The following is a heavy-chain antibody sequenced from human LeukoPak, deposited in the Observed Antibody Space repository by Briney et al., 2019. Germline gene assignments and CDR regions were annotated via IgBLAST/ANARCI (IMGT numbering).Heavy chain of an antibody. J-gene: IGHJ3*02. CDR2: IYHSGST. CDR1: GGSISSGGYS. V-gene: IGHV4-30-2*01. D-gene: IGHD3-3*01. CDR3: ARGSYDFRPGDASDI. Sequence: NPSETLSLTCAVSGGSISSGGYSWSWIRQPPGKGLEWIGYIYHSGSTYYNPSLKSRVTISVDRSKNQFSLKLSSVTAADTAVYYCARGSYDFRPGDASDIWGQGTMVTVSS.